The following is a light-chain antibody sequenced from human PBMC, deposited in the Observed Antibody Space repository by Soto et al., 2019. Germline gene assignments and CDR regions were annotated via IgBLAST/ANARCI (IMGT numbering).Light chain of an antibody. Sequence: QSVLTQSASVSGSPGQSITISCTGTSSDFGNYNLVSWYQQHPGKVPKLILFEVNKRPSGVSGRFSGSKSGNTASLTIPGLQAEDEADYYCCSFTSSNTHVFGTGTKLTVL. CDR1: SSDFGNYNL. V-gene: IGLV2-23*02. CDR3: CSFTSSNTHV. J-gene: IGLJ1*01. CDR2: EVN.